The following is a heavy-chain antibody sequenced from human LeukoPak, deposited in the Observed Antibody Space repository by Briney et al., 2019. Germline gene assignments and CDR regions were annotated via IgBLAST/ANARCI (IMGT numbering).Heavy chain of an antibody. V-gene: IGHV3-64*01. D-gene: IGHD4-11*01. CDR3: ARGGETTVTPPKAYYFDY. CDR2: ISSNGSST. Sequence: PGGSLSLSCAASGFTFSSYAMHWVRQAPGKGLEYVSAISSNGSSTYYANSVKGRFTISRDNSKNTLYHQMGSLRAEDMAVYYCARGGETTVTPPKAYYFDYWGQGTLVTVSS. CDR1: GFTFSSYA. J-gene: IGHJ4*02.